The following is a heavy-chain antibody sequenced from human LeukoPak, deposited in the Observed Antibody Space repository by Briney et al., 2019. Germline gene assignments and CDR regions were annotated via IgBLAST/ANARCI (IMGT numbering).Heavy chain of an antibody. D-gene: IGHD3-22*01. CDR1: GYTFTSYG. CDR2: ISAYNGNT. CDR3: ARSGPSAHSGYSFDY. Sequence: VASVKVSCKASGYTFTSYGISWVRQAPGQGLEWMGWISAYNGNTNYAQKLQGRVTMTTDTSTSTAYMELRSLRSDDTAVCYCARSGPSAHSGYSFDYWGQGTLVTVSS. V-gene: IGHV1-18*01. J-gene: IGHJ4*02.